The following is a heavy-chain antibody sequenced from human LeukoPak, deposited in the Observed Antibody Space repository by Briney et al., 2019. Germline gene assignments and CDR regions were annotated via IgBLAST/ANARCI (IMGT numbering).Heavy chain of an antibody. V-gene: IGHV1-2*02. CDR2: INPNSGGT. J-gene: IGHJ4*02. D-gene: IGHD1-26*01. Sequence: ASVKISCKASGYTFTGYYMHWVRQAPGQGLEWMGWINPNSGGTNYAQKFQGRVTMTRDTSISTAYMELSRLRSDDTAVYYCARVAFSGSYWGAFGYWGQGTLVTVSS. CDR3: ARVAFSGSYWGAFGY. CDR1: GYTFTGYY.